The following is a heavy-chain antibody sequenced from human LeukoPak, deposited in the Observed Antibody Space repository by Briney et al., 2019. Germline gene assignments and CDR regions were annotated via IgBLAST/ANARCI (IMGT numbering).Heavy chain of an antibody. CDR1: GGTSSSYA. V-gene: IGHV1-69*01. D-gene: IGHD6-13*01. CDR3: ARDGYSSSWYYFDY. Sequence: SVKVSCKASGGTSSSYAISWARQAPGQGLEWMGGIIPIFGTANYAQKFQGRVTITADESTSTAYMELSSLRSEDTAVYYCARDGYSSSWYYFDYWGQGTLVTVSS. CDR2: IIPIFGTA. J-gene: IGHJ4*02.